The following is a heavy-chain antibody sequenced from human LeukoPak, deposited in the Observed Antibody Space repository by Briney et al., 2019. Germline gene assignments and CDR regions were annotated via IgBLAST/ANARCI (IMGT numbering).Heavy chain of an antibody. CDR1: GFTFSSYA. CDR2: NGWHSGSI. J-gene: IGHJ5*02. D-gene: IGHD6-13*01. V-gene: IGHV3-9*01. Sequence: PGGSLRLSCAASGFTFSSYAMHWVRQAPGKGLQWVSGNGWHSGSIGYADSVKGRFTISRDNAKNSLYMQMNSLRAEDTALYYCAKGDSSSWYGGNWFDPWGQGTLVTVSS. CDR3: AKGDSSSWYGGNWFDP.